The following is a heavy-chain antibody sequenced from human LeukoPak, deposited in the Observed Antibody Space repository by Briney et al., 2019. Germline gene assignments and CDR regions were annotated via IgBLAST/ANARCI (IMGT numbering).Heavy chain of an antibody. CDR1: GFTVSNNY. J-gene: IGHJ6*02. CDR2: IYSDGST. CDR3: ARDGGSRTMEPTGHYYYYGMDV. Sequence: GGSLRLSCAASGFTVSNNYMSWVRQAPGKGLEWVSLIYSDGSTSYTDSVKGRFTISRDNSKNTLSLQLNSLRTEDTAVYYCARDGGSRTMEPTGHYYYYGMDVWGQGTTVTVSS. D-gene: IGHD1-1*01. V-gene: IGHV3-53*01.